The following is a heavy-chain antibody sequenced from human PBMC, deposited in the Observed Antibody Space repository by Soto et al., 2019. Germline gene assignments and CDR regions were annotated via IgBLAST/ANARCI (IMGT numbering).Heavy chain of an antibody. J-gene: IGHJ5*02. Sequence: ASVKVSCKASGYTFTSYYMHWVRQAPGQGLEWMGIINPSGGSTSYAQKFQGRVTMTRDTSTSTVYMELSSLRSEDTAVYYCARDYGGYFDWLLPKNWFDPWGQGTLVTVSS. CDR2: INPSGGST. CDR3: ARDYGGYFDWLLPKNWFDP. V-gene: IGHV1-46*03. CDR1: GYTFTSYY. D-gene: IGHD3-9*01.